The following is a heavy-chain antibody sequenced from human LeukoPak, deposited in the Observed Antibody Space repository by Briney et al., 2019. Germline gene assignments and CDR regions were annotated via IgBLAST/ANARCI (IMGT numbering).Heavy chain of an antibody. CDR1: GGTFSSYA. CDR2: IIPIFGTA. D-gene: IGHD4-23*01. Sequence: GASVKVSCKASGGTFSSYAISWVRQAPGQGLEWMGGIIPIFGTANYAQKFQGRVTITADESTSTAYMELSSLRSEDTAVYYCARQGDYGGNFDLGLDYWGQGTLVTVSS. V-gene: IGHV1-69*01. J-gene: IGHJ4*02. CDR3: ARQGDYGGNFDLGLDY.